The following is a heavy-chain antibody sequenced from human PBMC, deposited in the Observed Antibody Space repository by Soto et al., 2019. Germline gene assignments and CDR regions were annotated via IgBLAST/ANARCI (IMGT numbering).Heavy chain of an antibody. CDR2: IIPIFGTA. CDR1: GGTFSSYA. V-gene: IGHV1-69*13. Sequence: SVKVSCKASGGTFSSYAISWVRQAPGQGLEWMGGIIPIFGTANYAQKFQGRVTITADESTSTAYRELSSLRSEDTAVYYCARLVKLWTTVATPDYYYYGMEVCGRGTTVTVSS. J-gene: IGHJ6*01. CDR3: ARLVKLWTTVATPDYYYYGMEV. D-gene: IGHD4-17*01.